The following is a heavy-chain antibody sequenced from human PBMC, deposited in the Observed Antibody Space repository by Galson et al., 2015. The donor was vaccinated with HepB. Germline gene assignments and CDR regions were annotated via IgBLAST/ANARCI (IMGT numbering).Heavy chain of an antibody. J-gene: IGHJ4*02. CDR1: GGTLKTYT. D-gene: IGHD1-1*01. V-gene: IGHV1-69*13. CDR2: ITPLFGTA. CDR3: AREGYAETTVISPFDD. Sequence: SVKVSCKASGGTLKTYTISWVRQAPGQGLEWMGGITPLFGTAKYAQKFQERVTITADESTTTTYMELTSLRSDDTAVYYCAREGYAETTVISPFDDWGQGTLVIVSS.